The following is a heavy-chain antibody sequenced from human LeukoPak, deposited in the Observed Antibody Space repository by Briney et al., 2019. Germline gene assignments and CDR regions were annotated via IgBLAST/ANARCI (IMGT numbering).Heavy chain of an antibody. CDR1: GFNFSSYA. Sequence: GGSLRLSCAASGFNFSSYAMSWVRQAPGKGLEWVSAISGSGGSTYYADSVKGRFTISRDNSKNTLYLQMNSLRTEDTAVNYCAKDLLGAYNPGTFDYWGQGTLVTVSS. CDR2: ISGSGGST. V-gene: IGHV3-23*01. D-gene: IGHD1-26*01. CDR3: AKDLLGAYNPGTFDY. J-gene: IGHJ4*02.